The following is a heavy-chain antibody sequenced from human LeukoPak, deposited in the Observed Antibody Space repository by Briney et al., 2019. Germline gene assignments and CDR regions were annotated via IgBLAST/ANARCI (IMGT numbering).Heavy chain of an antibody. CDR3: ARDSSSWYAYYGMDV. Sequence: ASVKVSCKASGYTFTSYDINWVRQATGQGLEWMGWMNPNSGNTGYAQKFQGRVTMTRNPSISTAYMELSSLRSEDTAVYYCARDSSSWYAYYGMDVWGQGTTVTVSS. D-gene: IGHD6-13*01. J-gene: IGHJ6*02. V-gene: IGHV1-8*01. CDR1: GYTFTSYD. CDR2: MNPNSGNT.